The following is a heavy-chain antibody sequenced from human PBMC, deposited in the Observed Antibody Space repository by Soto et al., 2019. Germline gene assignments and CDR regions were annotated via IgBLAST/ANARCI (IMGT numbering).Heavy chain of an antibody. D-gene: IGHD3-9*01. CDR2: ISPNGAAT. Sequence: EVHLVESGGGLVQPGGSLRLSCSASGFSFSTYDVHWVRQAPAKGLEFVAGISPNGAATYYADSVKGRSTISRDNSKNTLYLQMNSLTPDDTALYYCVKLTDDWGPGTLVTVSS. J-gene: IGHJ4*01. CDR3: VKLTDD. CDR1: GFSFSTYD. V-gene: IGHV3-64D*06.